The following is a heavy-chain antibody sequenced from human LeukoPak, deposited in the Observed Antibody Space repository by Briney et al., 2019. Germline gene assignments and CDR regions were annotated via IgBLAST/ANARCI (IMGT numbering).Heavy chain of an antibody. J-gene: IGHJ4*02. Sequence: SETLSLTCAVYGGSFSGYYWSWIRQPPGKGLEWIGEINHSGSTNYNPSLKSRVTISVDTSKNQFSLKLSSVTAADTAVYYCARVSSGYVDYWGQGTLVTVSS. CDR2: INHSGST. CDR1: GGSFSGYY. V-gene: IGHV4-34*01. D-gene: IGHD3-22*01. CDR3: ARVSSGYVDY.